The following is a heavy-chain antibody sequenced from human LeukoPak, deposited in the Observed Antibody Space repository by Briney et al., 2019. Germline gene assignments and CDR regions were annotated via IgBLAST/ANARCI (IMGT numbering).Heavy chain of an antibody. J-gene: IGHJ4*02. CDR1: GFTFSSSS. Sequence: GGSLRLSCAASGFTFSSSSMNWVRQAPGKGLEWVSYISSSSANIYYADSVKGRFTISRDNAKNSLFLQMNSLRAEDTAVYYCARGRSGYYFDYWGQGTLVTVSS. CDR2: ISSSSANI. D-gene: IGHD6-25*01. CDR3: ARGRSGYYFDY. V-gene: IGHV3-48*01.